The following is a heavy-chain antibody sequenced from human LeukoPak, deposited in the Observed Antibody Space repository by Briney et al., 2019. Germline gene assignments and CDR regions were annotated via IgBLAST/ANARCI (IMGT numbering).Heavy chain of an antibody. CDR1: GGSISSSSYY. CDR3: ARQNLNYFIDY. D-gene: IGHD4-11*01. Sequence: PSETLSLTCTVSGGSISSSSYYWGWIRQPPGKGLEWIGSIYYSGSTYYNPSLKSRVTISVDTSKNQFSLKLSSVTAADTAVYYCARQNLNYFIDYWGQGTLVTVSS. CDR2: IYYSGST. J-gene: IGHJ4*02. V-gene: IGHV4-39*01.